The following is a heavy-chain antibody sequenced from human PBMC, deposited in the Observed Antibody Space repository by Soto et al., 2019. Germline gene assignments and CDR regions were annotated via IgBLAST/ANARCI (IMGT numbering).Heavy chain of an antibody. V-gene: IGHV4-59*08. CDR2: IYYSGST. Sequence: GSLRLSCAASGFTLSTYAMSWIRQPPGKGLEWIGYIYYSGSTNYNPSLKSRVTISVDTSKNQFSLKLSSVTAADTAVYYCARHGQWLVTGYFYYGMDVWGQGTTVTVSS. CDR1: GFTLSTYA. CDR3: ARHGQWLVTGYFYYGMDV. D-gene: IGHD6-19*01. J-gene: IGHJ6*02.